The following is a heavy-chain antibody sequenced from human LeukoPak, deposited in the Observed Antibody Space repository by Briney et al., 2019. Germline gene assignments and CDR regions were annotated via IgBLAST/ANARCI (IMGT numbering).Heavy chain of an antibody. J-gene: IGHJ6*02. CDR2: IIPIFGTA. V-gene: IGHV1-69*01. Sequence: SVKVSCKASGGTFSSYAISWVPQAPGQGLEWMGGIIPIFGTANYAQKFQGRVTITADESTSTAYMELSSLRSEDTAVYYCVIAAALYYYYGMDVWGQGTTVTVSS. D-gene: IGHD6-13*01. CDR1: GGTFSSYA. CDR3: VIAAALYYYYGMDV.